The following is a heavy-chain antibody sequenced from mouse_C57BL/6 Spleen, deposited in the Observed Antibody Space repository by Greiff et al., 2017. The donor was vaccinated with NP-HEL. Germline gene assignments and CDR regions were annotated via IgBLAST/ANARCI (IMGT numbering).Heavy chain of an antibody. CDR2: TNPTNGRT. CDR1: GYTFTSYW. J-gene: IGHJ2*01. V-gene: IGHV1S81*02. Sequence: VQLQQSGAELVKAGASVKMSCKASGYTFTSYWMHWVKQRLGQGLEWFAETNPTNGRTYYNEKFKSKAKLTVDKSSSTAYMLLSGPKFEDSAVYYCARIKKIVATYFDYWGQGTTLTVSS. CDR3: ARIKKIVATYFDY. D-gene: IGHD1-1*01.